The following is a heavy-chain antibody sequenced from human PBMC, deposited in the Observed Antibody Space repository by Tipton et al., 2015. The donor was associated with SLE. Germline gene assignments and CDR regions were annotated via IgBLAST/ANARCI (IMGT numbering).Heavy chain of an antibody. CDR1: GDSVSSNSAA. J-gene: IGHJ3*02. CDR2: TYYRSKWYN. CDR3: ARRGSYGVKEAIDI. D-gene: IGHD4/OR15-4a*01. Sequence: GLVKPSQTLSLTCAISGDSVSSNSAAWNWIRQSPSRGLEWLGRTYYRSKWYNDYAVSVKSRITINPDASKNQFSLQLNSATPEDTALYYCARRGSYGVKEAIDIWGQGTMVTVSS. V-gene: IGHV6-1*01.